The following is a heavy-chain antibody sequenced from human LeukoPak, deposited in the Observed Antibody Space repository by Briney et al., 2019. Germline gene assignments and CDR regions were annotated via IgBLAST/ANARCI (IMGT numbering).Heavy chain of an antibody. V-gene: IGHV4-59*01. CDR2: IYYSGST. J-gene: IGHJ4*02. D-gene: IGHD3-16*01. Sequence: SETLSLTCTVSGGSISSYYWSWIRQPPGKGLEWIGYIYYSGSTNYNPSLKSRVTISVDTSKNQFSLKLSSVTAADTAVYYCATRSDVLGGFDYWGQGTLVTVSS. CDR1: GGSISSYY. CDR3: ATRSDVLGGFDY.